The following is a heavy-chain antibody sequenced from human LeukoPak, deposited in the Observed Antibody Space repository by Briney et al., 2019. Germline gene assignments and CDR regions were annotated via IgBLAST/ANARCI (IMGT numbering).Heavy chain of an antibody. CDR2: VYYSGTT. CDR3: ARSSFRVDAFDI. CDR1: GDSISLSFYY. V-gene: IGHV4-39*02. D-gene: IGHD2-15*01. Sequence: QTSETLSLTCSVSGDSISLSFYYWGWIRQPPGKALEWIGSVYYSGTTSYNPSLKSRVTISVDMSKNHFSLRLRSVTAADTAVYYCARSSFRVDAFDIWGQGTMVIVSS. J-gene: IGHJ3*02.